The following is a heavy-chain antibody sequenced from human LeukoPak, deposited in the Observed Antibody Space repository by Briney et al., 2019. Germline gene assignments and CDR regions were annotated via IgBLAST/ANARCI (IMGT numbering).Heavy chain of an antibody. V-gene: IGHV3-21*01. CDR3: ARGRFGYCSSTSCYYFDY. Sequence: PGGSLRLSCAASGFTFGSYSMNWVRQAPGKGLEWVSSISSSSSYIYYADSVKGRFTISRDNAKNSLYLQMNSLRAEDTAVYYCARGRFGYCSSTSCYYFDYWGQGTLVTVSS. CDR2: ISSSSSYI. CDR1: GFTFGSYS. J-gene: IGHJ4*02. D-gene: IGHD2-2*01.